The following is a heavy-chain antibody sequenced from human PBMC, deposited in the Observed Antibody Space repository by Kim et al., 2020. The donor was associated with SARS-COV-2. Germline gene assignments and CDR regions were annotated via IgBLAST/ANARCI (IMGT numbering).Heavy chain of an antibody. CDR1: GFTFSSYE. CDR2: ISSSGSTI. D-gene: IGHD3-3*01. J-gene: IGHJ6*02. V-gene: IGHV3-48*03. CDR3: ARVPTIFGVVIIPYGMDV. Sequence: GGSLRLSCAASGFTFSSYEMNWVRQAPGKGLEWVSYISSSGSTIYYADSVKGRFTISRDNAKNSLYLQMNSLRAEDTAVYYCARVPTIFGVVIIPYGMDVWGQGTTVTGSS.